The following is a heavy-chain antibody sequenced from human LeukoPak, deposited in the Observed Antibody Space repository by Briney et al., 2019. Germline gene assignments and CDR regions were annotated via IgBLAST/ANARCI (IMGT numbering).Heavy chain of an antibody. J-gene: IGHJ4*02. Sequence: GASLRLSCAASGFSLSTYGVSGVRQPPGKGLEWVSGITGTGGSTYYADSVKGRFTVSRDTSKNTLYLQMNSLRAEDTAIYYCAKDHGTAVAGFYYWGQGTLVTVSS. D-gene: IGHD6-19*01. CDR3: AKDHGTAVAGFYY. CDR1: GFSLSTYG. V-gene: IGHV3-23*01. CDR2: ITGTGGST.